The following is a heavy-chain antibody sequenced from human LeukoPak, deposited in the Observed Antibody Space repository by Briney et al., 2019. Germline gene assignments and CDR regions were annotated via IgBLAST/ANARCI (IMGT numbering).Heavy chain of an antibody. CDR3: ARGGSDGDY. Sequence: KASETLSLTCTVSGGSISSYYWSWIRQPPGKGLEWIGYIYYSGSTNYNPSLKSRVTISVDTSKNQFSLKLSSVTAADTAVYYGARGGSDGDYWGQGTLVTVSS. V-gene: IGHV4-59*12. CDR2: IYYSGST. J-gene: IGHJ4*02. CDR1: GGSISSYY. D-gene: IGHD5-24*01.